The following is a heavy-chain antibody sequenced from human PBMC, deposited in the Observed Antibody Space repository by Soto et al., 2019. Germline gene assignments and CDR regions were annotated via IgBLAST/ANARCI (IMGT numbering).Heavy chain of an antibody. Sequence: ASVKVSCKASGYTFTNYAMHWVRQAPGQGLEWMGWIHNDSGNTKYSQKFQGRVTITRDTSATTAYMELSSLRSEDTAVYYCARRSGPHGIDFWGQGTLVTVSS. CDR2: IHNDSGNT. V-gene: IGHV1-3*04. CDR3: ARRSGPHGIDF. CDR1: GYTFTNYA. J-gene: IGHJ4*02. D-gene: IGHD6-19*01.